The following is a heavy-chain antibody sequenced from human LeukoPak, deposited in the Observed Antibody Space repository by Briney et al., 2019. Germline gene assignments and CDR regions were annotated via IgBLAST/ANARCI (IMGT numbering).Heavy chain of an antibody. D-gene: IGHD6-13*01. CDR3: ARDLGWQQQLDYFDY. CDR1: GFTFSSYW. CDR2: VKQDGSEK. V-gene: IGHV3-7*01. J-gene: IGHJ4*02. Sequence: PGGSLRLSCAASGFTFSSYWMSWVRQAPGKGLEWVANVKQDGSEKYYVDSVKGRFTISRDNAKNSLYLQMNSLRAEDTAVYYCARDLGWQQQLDYFDYWGQGTLVTVSS.